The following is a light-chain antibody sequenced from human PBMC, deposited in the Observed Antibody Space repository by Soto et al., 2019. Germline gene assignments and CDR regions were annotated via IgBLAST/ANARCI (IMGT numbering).Light chain of an antibody. CDR1: QSVGTY. CDR2: DAS. Sequence: EIVLTQSPAPLSLSPGERATLSCRASQSVGTYLAWYQQKPGQAPRLLIYDASNRATGIPVRFSGSGSGTDFTLTIASLEPEDFAVYYCQQRSNWPPAFGGGTKVEIK. J-gene: IGKJ4*01. CDR3: QQRSNWPPA. V-gene: IGKV3-11*01.